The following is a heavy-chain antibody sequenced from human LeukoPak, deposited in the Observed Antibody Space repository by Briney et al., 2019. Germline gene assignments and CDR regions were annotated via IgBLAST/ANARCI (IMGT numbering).Heavy chain of an antibody. CDR1: GYTFTGYH. CDR2: INPNSGGT. Sequence: ASVKVSCKASGYTFTGYHIHWVRQAPGQGLEWMGRINPNSGGTNYAQNFQGRVTMTRDTSISTAYMELSRLRSDDTAVYYCARDLVAATFDYWGQGTLVTVSS. CDR3: ARDLVAATFDY. D-gene: IGHD2-15*01. V-gene: IGHV1-2*06. J-gene: IGHJ4*02.